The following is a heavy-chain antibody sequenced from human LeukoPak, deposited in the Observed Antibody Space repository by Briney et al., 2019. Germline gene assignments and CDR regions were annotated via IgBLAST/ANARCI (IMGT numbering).Heavy chain of an antibody. D-gene: IGHD6-13*01. V-gene: IGHV1-8*01. CDR2: MNPNSGNT. J-gene: IGHJ6*03. Sequence: ASVKVSCKASGYTFTSYDINWVRQATGQGLEWMGWMNPNSGNTGYAQKFQGRVTMTRNTSISTAYMELSSLRSEDTAVYYCARGLFGIAAAGHYYYYYYMDVWGKGTTVTISS. CDR3: ARGLFGIAAAGHYYYYYYMDV. CDR1: GYTFTSYD.